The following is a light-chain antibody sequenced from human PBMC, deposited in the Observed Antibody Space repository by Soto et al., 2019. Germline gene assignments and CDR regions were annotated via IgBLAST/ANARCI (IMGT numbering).Light chain of an antibody. Sequence: QSALTQPASVSGSPGQSITISCTGTSSDVGGYNYVPWYQQHPGKAPKLMIYEVSNRPSGVSNRFSGSKSGNTASLTISGLQAQDEADYYCCSYTGSTTHVFGTGTKVTVL. CDR1: SSDVGGYNY. CDR3: CSYTGSTTHV. J-gene: IGLJ1*01. V-gene: IGLV2-14*01. CDR2: EVS.